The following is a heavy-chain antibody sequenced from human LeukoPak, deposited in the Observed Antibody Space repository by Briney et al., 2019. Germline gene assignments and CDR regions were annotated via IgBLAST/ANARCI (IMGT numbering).Heavy chain of an antibody. CDR3: AKEGHETNYDSSGYDYAGFDH. CDR2: ISYDGSNK. V-gene: IGHV3-30*18. D-gene: IGHD3-22*01. CDR1: GFTFSSYG. Sequence: PGGSLRLSCAASGFTFSSYGMHWVRQAPGKGLEWVAVISYDGSNKYYADSVKGRFTISRDNSKMYLQMNSLRAEDTDVYYCAKEGHETNYDSSGYDYAGFDHWGQGTLVTVSS. J-gene: IGHJ4*02.